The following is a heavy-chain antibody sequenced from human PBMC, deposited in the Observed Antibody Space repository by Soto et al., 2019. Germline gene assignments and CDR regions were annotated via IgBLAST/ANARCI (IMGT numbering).Heavy chain of an antibody. CDR1: GDSISSYF. Sequence: ASETLSLTCTVSGDSISSYFWTWIRQPPGKALEWIGYMFHSGRTNYNPSLTSRVTMSADTSNNQFSLTLTSVTAAVTAVYYCAKAVKYYDSTGYDAFAVWGQGIMVTVSS. CDR3: AKAVKYYDSTGYDAFAV. D-gene: IGHD3-22*01. V-gene: IGHV4-59*01. CDR2: MFHSGRT. J-gene: IGHJ3*01.